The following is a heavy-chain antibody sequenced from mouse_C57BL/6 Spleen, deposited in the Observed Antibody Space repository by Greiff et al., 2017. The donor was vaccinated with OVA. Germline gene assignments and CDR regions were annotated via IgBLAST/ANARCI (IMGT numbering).Heavy chain of an antibody. CDR2: IWSDGST. D-gene: IGHD2-1*01. V-gene: IGHV2-6-1*01. Sequence: QVQLKQSGPGLVAPSQSLTITCTASGFSLTSYGVHWVRQPPGKGLEWLVVIWSDGSTTYNSALKSRLSISKDNSKSQVFLKMNSLQTDDTAMYYCARHGNYVNYAMDYWGQGTSVTVSS. CDR1: GFSLTSYG. CDR3: ARHGNYVNYAMDY. J-gene: IGHJ4*01.